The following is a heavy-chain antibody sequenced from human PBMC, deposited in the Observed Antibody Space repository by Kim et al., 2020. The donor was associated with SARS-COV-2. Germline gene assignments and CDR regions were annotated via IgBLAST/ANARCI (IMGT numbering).Heavy chain of an antibody. CDR3: ARGVPGY. CDR2: ISHSGTS. CDR1: GGSFSGYN. Sequence: SETLSLTCAVYGGSFSGYNWGWVRQPPGKGLEWIGEISHSGTSKYNPSLKSRVSISVDTSKNQFFLKPTSVTAADTAIYYCARGVPGYWGQGTLVTVSS. J-gene: IGHJ4*02. V-gene: IGHV4-34*01.